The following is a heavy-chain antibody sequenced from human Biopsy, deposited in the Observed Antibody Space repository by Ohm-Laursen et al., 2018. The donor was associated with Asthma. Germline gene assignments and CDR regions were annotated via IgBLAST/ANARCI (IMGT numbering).Heavy chain of an antibody. CDR1: GGSFSGYY. Sequence: TLSLTCAVYGGSFSGYYWSWIRQPPGKGLEWIGEINHSGSTNYNPSLKSRVTISVDTSKNQFSLKLNSVTAADTAVYYCARITNDRIAAAGRYYYYGMDVWGQGTTVTVSS. J-gene: IGHJ6*02. V-gene: IGHV4-34*01. D-gene: IGHD6-13*01. CDR2: INHSGST. CDR3: ARITNDRIAAAGRYYYYGMDV.